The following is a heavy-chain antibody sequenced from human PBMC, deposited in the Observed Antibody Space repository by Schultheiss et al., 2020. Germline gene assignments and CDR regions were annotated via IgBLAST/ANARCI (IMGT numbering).Heavy chain of an antibody. CDR2: IWYDGSNK. CDR1: GFTFSSYG. CDR3: ARHYNTGRQWLRWDDGMDV. J-gene: IGHJ6*02. V-gene: IGHV3-33*01. D-gene: IGHD6-19*01. Sequence: GGSLRLSCAASGFTFSSYGMHWVRQAPGKGLEWVAVIWYDGSNKYYADSVKGRFTISRDNSKNTLYLQMNSLRAEDTAVYYCARHYNTGRQWLRWDDGMDVWGQGTTVTVSS.